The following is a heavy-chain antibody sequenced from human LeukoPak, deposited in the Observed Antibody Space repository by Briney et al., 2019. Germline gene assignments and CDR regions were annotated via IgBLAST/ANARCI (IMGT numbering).Heavy chain of an antibody. CDR2: ISAYNGNT. J-gene: IGHJ4*02. CDR1: GYTLTSYI. V-gene: IGHV1-18*01. Sequence: ASVKVSCKASGYTLTSYIITWVRQAPGQGLEWMGWISAYNGNTNSAQNLQGRVTMTTDTSTSTAYMELRSLRSDDTAVYYCARGTYFDYWGQGTLVTVSS. CDR3: ARGTYFDY.